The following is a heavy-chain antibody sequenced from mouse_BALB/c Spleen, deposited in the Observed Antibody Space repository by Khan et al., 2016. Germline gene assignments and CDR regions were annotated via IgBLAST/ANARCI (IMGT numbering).Heavy chain of an antibody. CDR3: VRLDYRYDQAWFAY. Sequence: EVELVESGGDLVKPGGSLKLSCAASGFTFSSYGMSWVRQTPDKRLEWVATISSGGSYTYYPDSVKGRFTISRDNAKNTLYLQMSSLKSEDTAMYYCVRLDYRYDQAWFAYWGQGTLVTVSA. CDR1: GFTFSSYG. D-gene: IGHD2-14*01. V-gene: IGHV5-6*01. J-gene: IGHJ3*01. CDR2: ISSGGSYT.